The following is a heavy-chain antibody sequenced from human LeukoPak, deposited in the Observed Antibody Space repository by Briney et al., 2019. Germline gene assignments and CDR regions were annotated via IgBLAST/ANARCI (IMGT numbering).Heavy chain of an antibody. CDR1: GFTFSDYY. J-gene: IGHJ4*02. Sequence: GGSLRLSCAASGFTFSDYYMSWVRQAPGKGLEWVSYISSSSRHTNYADSVKGRFTISRDNAKNSPYLQMNSLRAEDTAVYYCARASSRGYSYGQDYWGQGTLVTVSS. V-gene: IGHV3-11*05. CDR2: ISSSSRHT. CDR3: ARASSRGYSYGQDY. D-gene: IGHD5-18*01.